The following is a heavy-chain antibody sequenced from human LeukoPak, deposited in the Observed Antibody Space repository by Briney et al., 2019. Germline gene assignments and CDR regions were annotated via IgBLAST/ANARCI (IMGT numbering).Heavy chain of an antibody. CDR3: AKVDSGNYYYFDN. Sequence: GGSLRLSCTASGFTFSSYAMSWVRQAPGKGLEWVSAVSGSGGSTYYADSVKGRFTIYRDNSKNTLYLQMNSPRVEDTAIYYCAKVDSGNYYYFDNWGQGTLVTVSS. V-gene: IGHV3-23*01. CDR2: VSGSGGST. D-gene: IGHD1-26*01. CDR1: GFTFSSYA. J-gene: IGHJ4*02.